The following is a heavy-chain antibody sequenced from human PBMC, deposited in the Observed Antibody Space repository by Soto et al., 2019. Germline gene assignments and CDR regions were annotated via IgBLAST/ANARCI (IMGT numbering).Heavy chain of an antibody. J-gene: IGHJ6*02. CDR2: IFSNDEK. V-gene: IGHV2-26*01. Sequence: GSGPTLVNPTGTLTLTCTVSGFSLSNARMGVSWIRQPPGKALEWLAHIFSNDEKSYSTSLKSRLTISKDTSKSQVVLTMTNMEPVDTATYYCARTLSSSHMRADYYYGMDVWGQGTTVTVSS. CDR3: ARTLSSSHMRADYYYGMDV. D-gene: IGHD6-13*01. CDR1: GFSLSNARMG.